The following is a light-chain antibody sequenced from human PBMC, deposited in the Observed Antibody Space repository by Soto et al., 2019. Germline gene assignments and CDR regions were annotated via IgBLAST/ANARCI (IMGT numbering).Light chain of an antibody. CDR1: QSVSSY. V-gene: IGKV3-11*01. CDR2: DAS. Sequence: EIVLTQSPATLSLSPGERATLSCRASQSVSSYIAWYQQKPGQAPRLLIYDASNRATGIPARFSGSGSGTDFTLTISSLEPEDFAVYYCQQRSNWPGISFGQGTRLVIK. CDR3: QQRSNWPGIS. J-gene: IGKJ5*01.